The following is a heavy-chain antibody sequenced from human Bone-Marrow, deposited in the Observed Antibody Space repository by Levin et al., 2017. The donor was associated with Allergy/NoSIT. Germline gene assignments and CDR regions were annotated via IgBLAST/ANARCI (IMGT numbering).Heavy chain of an antibody. D-gene: IGHD1-26*01. Sequence: SCAASGFTFSDYSMNWVRQAPGKGLEWISSLLLFLFSLSSSSSFRGRFTISRDDAKNSVYLQMNRLTDEDTAVYYCAKEGSGSYLGAWGQGTLVIVSS. J-gene: IGHJ5*02. CDR2: LLLFLFSL. CDR3: AKEGSGSYLGA. CDR1: GFTFSDYS. V-gene: IGHV3-48*02.